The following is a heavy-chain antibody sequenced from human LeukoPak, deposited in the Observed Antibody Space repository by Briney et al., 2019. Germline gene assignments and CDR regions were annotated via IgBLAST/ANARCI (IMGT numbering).Heavy chain of an antibody. Sequence: PGGSLRLSCAASGFTFSSYSMNWVRQAPGKGLEWVSSISSSSSYIYYADSVKGRFTISRDNAKNSLYLQMNSLRAEDTAVYYCARNRYFDWLSDAFDIWGQGTMVTVSS. CDR1: GFTFSSYS. CDR3: ARNRYFDWLSDAFDI. D-gene: IGHD3-9*01. V-gene: IGHV3-21*01. J-gene: IGHJ3*02. CDR2: ISSSSSYI.